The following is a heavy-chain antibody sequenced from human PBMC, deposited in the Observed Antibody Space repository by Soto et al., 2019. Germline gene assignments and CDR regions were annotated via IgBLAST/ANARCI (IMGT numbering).Heavy chain of an antibody. CDR1: GYTFTNYY. Sequence: QVHLVQSGAEVKKPGASVKVSCTASGYTFTNYYMHWVRQTPGQGLEWMGMINPRGGKATYPQKFQGRLTMTTDRSTSTVSMEWSSRRSDDTAVYYGARELADYFDDSKTTDTAFAIWGQGTRVNVSS. V-gene: IGHV1-46*03. J-gene: IGHJ3*02. CDR2: INPRGGKA. D-gene: IGHD3-22*01. CDR3: ARELADYFDDSKTTDTAFAI.